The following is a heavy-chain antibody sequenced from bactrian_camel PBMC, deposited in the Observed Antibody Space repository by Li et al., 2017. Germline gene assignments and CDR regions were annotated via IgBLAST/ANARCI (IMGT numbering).Heavy chain of an antibody. CDR2: LHTGGDTP. CDR3: ARGRGHWDEYDY. Sequence: HVQLVESGGGLVQPGESLRLSCVASGFTYSTNCMAWFRQTAGKEREPIGLLHTGGDTPIYSDSIAGRFTIRRDNARNTLYLQLNSLKTEDTLMYYCARGRGHWDEYDYWGQGTQVTVS. J-gene: IGHJ4*01. CDR1: GFTYSTNC. D-gene: IGHD2*01. V-gene: IGHV3S54*01.